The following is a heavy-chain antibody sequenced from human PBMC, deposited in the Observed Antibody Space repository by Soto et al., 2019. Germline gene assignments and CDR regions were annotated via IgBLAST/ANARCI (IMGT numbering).Heavy chain of an antibody. CDR3: SRQHCSGGSCYSGRYYFDY. V-gene: IGHV1-69*01. D-gene: IGHD2-15*01. J-gene: IGHJ4*02. CDR1: GGTFSSDG. Sequence: QVQLVQSGAEMKKPGSSMKVSCKASGGTFSSDGINWVRQAPGQGLEWMGGIIPIFGTPNYAQKFRGRITITADGSLSTAHMELSGLRSDDTAVYFCSRQHCSGGSCYSGRYYFDYWGQGTLVTVSS. CDR2: IIPIFGTP.